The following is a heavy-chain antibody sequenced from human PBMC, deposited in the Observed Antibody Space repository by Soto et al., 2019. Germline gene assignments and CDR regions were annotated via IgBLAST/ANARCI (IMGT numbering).Heavy chain of an antibody. Sequence: GESLKISCAASGFTFSSYSMNWVRQAPGKGLEWVSYISSSSSTIYYADSVKGRFTISRDNAKNSLYLQMNSLRDEDTAVYYCAREYGRGDYDILTGYYNYYYYGMDVWGQGTTVTVSS. CDR3: AREYGRGDYDILTGYYNYYYYGMDV. CDR2: ISSSSSTI. D-gene: IGHD3-9*01. V-gene: IGHV3-48*02. CDR1: GFTFSSYS. J-gene: IGHJ6*02.